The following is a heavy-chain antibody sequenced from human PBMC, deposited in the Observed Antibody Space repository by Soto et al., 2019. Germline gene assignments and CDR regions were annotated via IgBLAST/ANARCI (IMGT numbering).Heavy chain of an antibody. CDR2: IKQDGSEK. V-gene: IGHV3-7*01. CDR3: ARDREPGFSSSSYYYYYYMDV. Sequence: EVQLVESGGGLVQPGGSLRLSCAASGFTFSSYWMSWVRQAPGKGLEWVANIKQDGSEKYDVDSVKGRFTMSRDNAKNALYMQMNSLRARDTAVYYCARDREPGFSSSSYYYYYYMDVWGKGTTVTVSS. CDR1: GFTFSSYW. J-gene: IGHJ6*03. D-gene: IGHD6-13*01.